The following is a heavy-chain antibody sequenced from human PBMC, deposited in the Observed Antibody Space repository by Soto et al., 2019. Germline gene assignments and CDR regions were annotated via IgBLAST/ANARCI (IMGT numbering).Heavy chain of an antibody. CDR1: GGTFSSYA. J-gene: IGHJ6*02. D-gene: IGHD2-15*01. CDR2: IIPIFGTA. CDR3: ASDRDCSGGSCYSEYYSGMDV. Sequence: QVQLVQSGAEVKKPGSSVKVSCKASGGTFSSYAISWVRQAPGQGLEWKGGIIPIFGTANYAQKFQGRVTIIADESTSTAYMELSSLRSDDTAVYYCASDRDCSGGSCYSEYYSGMDVWGQGTTVTVSS. V-gene: IGHV1-69*01.